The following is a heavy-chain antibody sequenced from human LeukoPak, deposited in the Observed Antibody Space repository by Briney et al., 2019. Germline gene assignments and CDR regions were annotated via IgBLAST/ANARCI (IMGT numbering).Heavy chain of an antibody. J-gene: IGHJ4*02. D-gene: IGHD6-13*01. CDR3: ARPGAAGTPRYIYYFDY. CDR2: IYTSGST. V-gene: IGHV4-61*02. Sequence: PSETLSLTCTVSGGSISSGSYYWSWIRQPAGKGLEWIGRIYTSGSTNYNPSLKSRVTISVDTSKNQFSLKLSSVTAADTAVYYCARPGAAGTPRYIYYFDYWGQGTLVTVSS. CDR1: GGSISSGSYY.